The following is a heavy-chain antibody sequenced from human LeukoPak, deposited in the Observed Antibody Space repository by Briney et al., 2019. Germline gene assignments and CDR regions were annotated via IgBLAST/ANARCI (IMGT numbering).Heavy chain of an antibody. CDR1: GGSFSGYY. Sequence: PSETLSLTCAVYGGSFSGYYWSWIRQPPGKGLEWIGEINHSGSTNYNPSLKSRVTISVDTSKNQFSLKLSSVTAADTAVYYCARDPGGGSCYDYWGQGTLVTVSS. J-gene: IGHJ4*02. V-gene: IGHV4-34*01. CDR3: ARDPGGGSCYDY. CDR2: INHSGST. D-gene: IGHD2-15*01.